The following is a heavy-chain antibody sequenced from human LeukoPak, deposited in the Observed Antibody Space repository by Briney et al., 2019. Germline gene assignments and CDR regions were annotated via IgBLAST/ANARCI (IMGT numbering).Heavy chain of an antibody. J-gene: IGHJ4*02. CDR3: ARDPQSSQQLVSY. D-gene: IGHD6-13*01. CDR1: GFTVSRNY. Sequence: GGSLRLSCAASGFTVSRNYMTWVRQAPGKGLEWVSVIYSDGSTYYADSVKGRFTTSRDNSKNTLFLQMNSLRAEDTAVYYCARDPQSSQQLVSYWGQGTLVTVSS. CDR2: IYSDGST. V-gene: IGHV3-53*01.